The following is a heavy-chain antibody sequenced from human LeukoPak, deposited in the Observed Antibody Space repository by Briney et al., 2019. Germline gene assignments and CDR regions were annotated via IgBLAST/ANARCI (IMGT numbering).Heavy chain of an antibody. Sequence: GAPVKVSCKASGYTFTSYDINWVRQATGQGLEWMGWMNPNSGNTGYAQKFQGRVTMTRDMSTSTDYMELSSLRSEDTAVYYCARLVGGDNWFDPWGQGTLVTVSS. J-gene: IGHJ5*02. CDR2: MNPNSGNT. CDR1: GYTFTSYD. CDR3: ARLVGGDNWFDP. V-gene: IGHV1-8*02. D-gene: IGHD1-26*01.